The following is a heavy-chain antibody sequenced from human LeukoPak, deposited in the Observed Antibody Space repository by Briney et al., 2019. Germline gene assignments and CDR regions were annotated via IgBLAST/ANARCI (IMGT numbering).Heavy chain of an antibody. Sequence: VASVNVSCKASGYTFTIYGISWVRQAPGQGLEWMGWISAYNGNTNYAQKLQGRVTMTIDTSTSTAYMELKSLRSDDTAVYYCARDYPAAAGAYFDYWGQGTLVTVSS. J-gene: IGHJ4*02. V-gene: IGHV1-18*01. D-gene: IGHD6-13*01. CDR2: ISAYNGNT. CDR3: ARDYPAAAGAYFDY. CDR1: GYTFTIYG.